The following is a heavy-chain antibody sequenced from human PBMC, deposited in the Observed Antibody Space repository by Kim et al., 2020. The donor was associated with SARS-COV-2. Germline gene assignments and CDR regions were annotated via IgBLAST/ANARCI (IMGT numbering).Heavy chain of an antibody. V-gene: IGHV1-2*02. D-gene: IGHD3-10*01. CDR1: GYTFTGYY. CDR2: INPNSGGT. J-gene: IGHJ6*02. CDR3: ARDGQAGEIWSYGMDV. Sequence: ASVKVSCKASGYTFTGYYMHWVRQAPGQGLEWMGWINPNSGGTNYAQKFQGRVTMTRDTSISTAYMELSRLRSDDTAVYYCARDGQAGEIWSYGMDVWGQGTTVTVSS.